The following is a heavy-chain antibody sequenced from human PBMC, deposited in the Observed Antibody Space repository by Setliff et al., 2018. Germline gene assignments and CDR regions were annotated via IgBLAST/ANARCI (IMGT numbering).Heavy chain of an antibody. CDR1: GFTFSRYA. CDR3: ARDPNGDYVGAFDP. J-gene: IGHJ5*02. D-gene: IGHD4-17*01. V-gene: IGHV3-23*01. Sequence: LRLSCVASGFTFSRYAMSWVRQAPGKGLEWVSAISGSGDSTFYADSVKGRFTISRDNSKNTLSLQMNSLRAEDTASYYCARDPNGDYVGAFDPWGQGTLVTVSS. CDR2: ISGSGDST.